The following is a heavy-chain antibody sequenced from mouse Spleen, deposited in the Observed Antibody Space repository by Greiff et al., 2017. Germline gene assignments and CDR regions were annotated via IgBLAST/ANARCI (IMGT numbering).Heavy chain of an antibody. CDR1: GFTFSSYA. Sequence: EVQLQESGGGLVKPGGSLKLSCAASGFTFSSYAMSWVRQTPEKRLEWVATISDGGSYTYYPDNVKGRFTISRDNAKNNLYLQMSHLKSEDTAMYYCARDVGFAYWGQGTLVTGSA. J-gene: IGHJ3*01. CDR2: ISDGGSYT. V-gene: IGHV5-4*01. CDR3: ARDVGFAY.